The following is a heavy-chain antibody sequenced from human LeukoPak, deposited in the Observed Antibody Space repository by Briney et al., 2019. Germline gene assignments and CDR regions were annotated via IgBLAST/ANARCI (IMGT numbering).Heavy chain of an antibody. Sequence: PGGSLRLSCAASGFTFSSYSMNWVRQAPGKGLEWVSSISSSSSYIYYADSVKGRFTISRDNAKNSLYLQMNSLRAEDTAVYYCAREMVAYCSSTSCYTPMTDYYYGMDVWGQGTTVTVSS. V-gene: IGHV3-21*01. CDR2: ISSSSSYI. CDR1: GFTFSSYS. CDR3: AREMVAYCSSTSCYTPMTDYYYGMDV. J-gene: IGHJ6*02. D-gene: IGHD2-2*01.